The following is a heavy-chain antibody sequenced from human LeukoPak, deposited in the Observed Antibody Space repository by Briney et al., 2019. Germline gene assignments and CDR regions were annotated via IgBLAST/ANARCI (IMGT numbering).Heavy chain of an antibody. CDR1: GFIVSNNY. V-gene: IGHV3-53*01. J-gene: IGHJ4*02. CDR2: IYSGGGT. CDR3: ARGCYYERSGYCPFDY. Sequence: GGSLRLSCAAPGFIVSNNYMNWVRQAPGKGLEWVSIIYSGGGTYYADSVKGRFTISRDNSKNTLYLQMNSLRADDTAVYYCARGCYYERSGYCPFDYWGPGTLVTVSS. D-gene: IGHD3-22*01.